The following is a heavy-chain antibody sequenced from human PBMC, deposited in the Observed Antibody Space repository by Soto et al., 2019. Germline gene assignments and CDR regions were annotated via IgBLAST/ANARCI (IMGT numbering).Heavy chain of an antibody. CDR3: ARGARGLYFMDV. V-gene: IGHV3-74*01. J-gene: IGHJ6*03. Sequence: EVQVVESGGGLVQPGGSLRLPCAASGFTFSDYWMHWVRQAPGKGLVWVSRIKGDLITTNYADSVKGRFTISRDNARNTVSLQIDSLRAEDTAVYYCARGARGLYFMDVWGKGTTVTVSS. CDR1: GFTFSDYW. D-gene: IGHD5-12*01. CDR2: IKGDLITT.